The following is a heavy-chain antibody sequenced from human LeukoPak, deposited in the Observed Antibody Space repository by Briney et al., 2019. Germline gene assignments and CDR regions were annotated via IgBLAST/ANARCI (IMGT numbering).Heavy chain of an antibody. V-gene: IGHV3-23*01. J-gene: IGHJ4*02. Sequence: PGGSLRLSCAASGFTFSSYAMSWVRQAPRKGLEWVSTSSDTTYYTDSVRGRFTISRDTPKNTLYLQMNSLGAADTAVYYCARSRGPGNHFFDYWGQGALVTVSS. CDR3: ARSRGPGNHFFDY. D-gene: IGHD4-23*01. CDR2: SSDTT. CDR1: GFTFSSYA.